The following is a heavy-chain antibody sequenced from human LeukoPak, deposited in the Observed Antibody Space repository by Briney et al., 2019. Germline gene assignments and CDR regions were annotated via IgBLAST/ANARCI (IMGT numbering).Heavy chain of an antibody. Sequence: ASVKVSCKASGYTFTGYYMHWVRQAPGQGLEWMGIINPSGGSTSYAQKFQCRVTMTRDMSTSTVYMELSSLRSEDTAVYYCARNYGSGSYYNLPGSDYWGQGTLVTVSS. D-gene: IGHD3-10*01. CDR3: ARNYGSGSYYNLPGSDY. CDR1: GYTFTGYY. J-gene: IGHJ4*02. V-gene: IGHV1-46*01. CDR2: INPSGGST.